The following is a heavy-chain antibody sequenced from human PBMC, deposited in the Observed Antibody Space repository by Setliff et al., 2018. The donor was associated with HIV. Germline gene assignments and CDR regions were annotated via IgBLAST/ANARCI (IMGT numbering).Heavy chain of an antibody. D-gene: IGHD3-10*01. CDR1: GGSIVSSSFY. Sequence: PSETLSLTCTVSGGSIVSSSFYWGWIRQPPGKGLEWTGTMYYRGTTYNNPSLKSRVTFSADTSKNQFSLNLNSVTATDTAVYYCARQGLTMNRGVPAPILYYFDYWGPVSLVTVSS. CDR3: ARQGLTMNRGVPAPILYYFDY. CDR2: MYYRGTT. V-gene: IGHV4-39*01. J-gene: IGHJ4*02.